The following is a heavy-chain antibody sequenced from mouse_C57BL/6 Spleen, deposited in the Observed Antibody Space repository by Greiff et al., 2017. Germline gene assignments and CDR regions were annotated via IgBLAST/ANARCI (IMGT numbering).Heavy chain of an antibody. Sequence: EVQRVESGGDLVKPGGSLKLSCAASGFTFSSYGMSWVRQTPDKRLEWVATISSGGSYTYYPDSVKGRFTISRDNAKNTLYRHMSSLKSEDTAMYYCARHRTTVVADYAMAYWGQGTSVTVSS. D-gene: IGHD1-1*01. V-gene: IGHV5-6*01. J-gene: IGHJ4*01. CDR1: GFTFSSYG. CDR2: ISSGGSYT. CDR3: ARHRTTVVADYAMAY.